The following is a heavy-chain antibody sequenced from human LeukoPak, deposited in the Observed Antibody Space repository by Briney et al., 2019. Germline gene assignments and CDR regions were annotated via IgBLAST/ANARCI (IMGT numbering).Heavy chain of an antibody. CDR3: ARAQIFLYYYYMDV. CDR1: GGSISSSSYY. Sequence: PSETLSLTCTVSGGSISSSSYYWGWIRQPPGKGLEWIGSIYYSGSTYYNPSLKSRVTISVDTSKNQFSLKLSSVTAADTAVYYCARAQIFLYYYYMDVWGKGTTVTVSS. V-gene: IGHV4-39*01. D-gene: IGHD3-3*01. J-gene: IGHJ6*03. CDR2: IYYSGST.